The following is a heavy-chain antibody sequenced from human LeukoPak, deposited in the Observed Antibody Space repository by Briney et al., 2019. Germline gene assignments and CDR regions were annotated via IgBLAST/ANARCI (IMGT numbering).Heavy chain of an antibody. D-gene: IGHD3-22*01. J-gene: IGHJ3*02. V-gene: IGHV3-23*01. Sequence: PGGSLRLSCAASGFTFSSYAMSWVRQAPGKGLEWVSAISGSGGSTYYADSVKGRFTISRDNSKNTLYLQMNSLRAEDTAVYYCARDRAYYYDSSGYFGDAFDIWGQGTMVTVSS. CDR1: GFTFSSYA. CDR3: ARDRAYYYDSSGYFGDAFDI. CDR2: ISGSGGST.